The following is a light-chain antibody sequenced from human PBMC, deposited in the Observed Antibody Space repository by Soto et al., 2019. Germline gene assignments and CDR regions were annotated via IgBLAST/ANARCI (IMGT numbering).Light chain of an antibody. J-gene: IGKJ5*01. V-gene: IGKV1-39*01. Sequence: DIQMTQSPSSLSASVGDRVTITCRASQSISSYLNWYQQKPGKAPKLLIYAASSLQSGVPLRFSGSGSGTEFTLTISSLQPEDFATYYCQQSYSVPPITFGQGTRLEIK. CDR2: AAS. CDR1: QSISSY. CDR3: QQSYSVPPIT.